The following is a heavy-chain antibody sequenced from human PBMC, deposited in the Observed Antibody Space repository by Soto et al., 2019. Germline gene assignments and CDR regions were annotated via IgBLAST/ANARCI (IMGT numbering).Heavy chain of an antibody. J-gene: IGHJ4*02. CDR2: IYNSGST. CDR3: ARDKITGLFDY. V-gene: IGHV4-59*12. Sequence: SETLSLTCTVSGGSISSYYWSWIRQPPGKGLEWIGSIYNSGSTNYNPSLKSRVTISVDTSKKQFSLKLTSVTAADTAVYYCARDKITGLFDYWGQGTLVTVSS. D-gene: IGHD2-8*02. CDR1: GGSISSYY.